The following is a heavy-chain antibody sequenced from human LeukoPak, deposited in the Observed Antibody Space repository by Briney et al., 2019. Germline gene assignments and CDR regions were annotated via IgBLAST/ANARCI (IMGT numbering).Heavy chain of an antibody. D-gene: IGHD5-12*01. CDR3: ARVLKPWLPEARGMDV. V-gene: IGHV4-4*07. Sequence: PSQTLSLTCTFSGGSISSYYWSWIRQPAGKGLEWIGRIYTSGSTNYNPSLKSRVTMSVDPSKNQFSLKLSSVTAADTAVYYCARVLKPWLPEARGMDVWGQGTTVTVSS. CDR1: GGSISSYY. CDR2: IYTSGST. J-gene: IGHJ6*02.